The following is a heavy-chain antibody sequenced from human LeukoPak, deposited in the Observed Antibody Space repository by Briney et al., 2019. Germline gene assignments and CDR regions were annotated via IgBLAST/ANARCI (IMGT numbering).Heavy chain of an antibody. CDR3: ARLPSYSSSSFDY. CDR2: IYYIGST. V-gene: IGHV4-59*11. CDR1: GGSIDSHY. J-gene: IGHJ4*02. D-gene: IGHD6-6*01. Sequence: SETLSLTCTVSGGSIDSHYWSWIRQPPGKGLEWIGYIYYIGSTHYNPSLESRVTISLDTSRNQFPLKLKFVTAADTAVYYCARLPSYSSSSFDYWGQGALVTVSS.